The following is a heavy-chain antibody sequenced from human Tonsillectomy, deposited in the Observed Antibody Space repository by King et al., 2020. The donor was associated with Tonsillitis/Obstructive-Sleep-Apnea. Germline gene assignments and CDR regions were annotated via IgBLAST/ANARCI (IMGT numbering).Heavy chain of an antibody. CDR2: ISGSGNTI. D-gene: IGHD1-1*01. CDR3: TRDKRQRWALDF. J-gene: IGHJ4*02. Sequence: LVQSGGGLEQPGGTLRLSCAASGLTFSTYSMNWVRQAPGKGLEWVSFISGSGNTIYYADAVKGRFTITRDNANNSLFLQMNSLRVEDTALYYCTRDKRQRWALDFWGQGTLVTVSS. CDR1: GLTFSTYS. V-gene: IGHV3-48*01.